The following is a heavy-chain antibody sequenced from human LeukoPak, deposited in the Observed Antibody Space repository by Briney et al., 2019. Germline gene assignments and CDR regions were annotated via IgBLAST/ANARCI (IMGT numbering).Heavy chain of an antibody. V-gene: IGHV3-23*01. CDR1: GFTFSSYA. J-gene: IGHJ4*02. Sequence: GGSLRLSCAASGFTFSSYAMSWVRQAPGKGLEWVSAISGSGGSTYYADFVKGRFTISRDNSKNTLYLQMNSLRAEDTAVYYCAKQVEYCSSTSCYIAYFDYWGQGTLVTVSS. D-gene: IGHD2-2*02. CDR3: AKQVEYCSSTSCYIAYFDY. CDR2: ISGSGGST.